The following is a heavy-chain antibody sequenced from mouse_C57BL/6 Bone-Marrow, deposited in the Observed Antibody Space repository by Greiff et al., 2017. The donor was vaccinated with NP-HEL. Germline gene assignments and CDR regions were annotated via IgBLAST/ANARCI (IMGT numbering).Heavy chain of an antibody. D-gene: IGHD2-1*01. J-gene: IGHJ3*01. V-gene: IGHV5-6*02. CDR1: GFTFSSYG. CDR2: ISSGGSYT. Sequence: EVKLVESGGDLVKPGGSLKLSCAASGFTFSSYGMSWVRQTPDKRLEWVATISSGGSYTYYPDSVKGRFTISRDNAKNTLYLQMSSLKSEDTAMYYCARRVYYGLFAYWGQGTLVTVSA. CDR3: ARRVYYGLFAY.